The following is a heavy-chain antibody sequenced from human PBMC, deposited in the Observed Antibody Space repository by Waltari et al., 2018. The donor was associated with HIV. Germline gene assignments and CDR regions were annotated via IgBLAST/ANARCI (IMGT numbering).Heavy chain of an antibody. CDR2: IYYDGSKK. CDR1: GFTFKNFA. J-gene: IGHJ4*02. CDR3: ARDYNYAPDY. Sequence: QVQLVESGGVVVQPGRSLRPSSAAYGFTFKNFAMNWVRQAPGKGLEWVGNIYYDGSKKFYGDSVRGRFTISRDNSKQILYLQMNSLRVEDTALYYCARDYNYAPDYWGQGTLVVVSS. V-gene: IGHV3-33*01. D-gene: IGHD5-18*01.